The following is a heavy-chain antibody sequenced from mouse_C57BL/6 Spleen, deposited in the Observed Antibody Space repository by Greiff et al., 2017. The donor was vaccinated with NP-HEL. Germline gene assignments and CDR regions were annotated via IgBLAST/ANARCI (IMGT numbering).Heavy chain of an antibody. CDR1: GYTFTSYW. CDR2: INPSNGGT. J-gene: IGHJ4*01. Sequence: QVQLQQPGPELVKPGASVKLSCKASGYTFTSYWMHWVKQRPGQGLEWIGNINPSNGGTNYNEKFKSKATLTLDKSSSTAYMQLSSLTSEYSVVYFCASSYYGSSSRYYYAMDYWGQGTSVTVSS. CDR3: ASSYYGSSSRYYYAMDY. D-gene: IGHD1-1*01. V-gene: IGHV1-53*01.